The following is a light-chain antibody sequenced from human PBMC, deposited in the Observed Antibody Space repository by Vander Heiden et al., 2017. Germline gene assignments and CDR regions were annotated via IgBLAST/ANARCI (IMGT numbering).Light chain of an antibody. CDR1: QSISSY. CDR3: QQSYIIPVT. CDR2: AAS. V-gene: IGKV1-39*01. J-gene: IGKJ2*01. Sequence: DTQMTQSPSPLSASVGDRVTITCRASQSISSYLNWYQQKPGKAPKILIYAASSLLTGVPSRFSGSGSGTDFTLTISSLQPEDFATYYCQQSYIIPVTFGQGTKLEIK.